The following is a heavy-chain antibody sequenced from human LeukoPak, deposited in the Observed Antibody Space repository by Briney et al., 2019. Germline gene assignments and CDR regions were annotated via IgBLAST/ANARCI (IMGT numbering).Heavy chain of an antibody. Sequence: PGGSLRPSCAASGFTINSYAMSWVRQAPGQGLEWVLTISGSVATTYFADSVKGRFTISRDNSKNTLFLQMNSLRAEDTAIYYCATGFGEFPWNWFDPWGQGTLVTVSS. D-gene: IGHD3-10*01. CDR1: GFTINSYA. V-gene: IGHV3-23*01. CDR3: ATGFGEFPWNWFDP. J-gene: IGHJ5*02. CDR2: ISGSVATT.